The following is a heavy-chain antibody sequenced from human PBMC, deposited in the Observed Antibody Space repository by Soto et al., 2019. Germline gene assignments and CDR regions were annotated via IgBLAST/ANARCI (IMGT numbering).Heavy chain of an antibody. CDR3: AKPWVPRITDSHPRFDY. J-gene: IGHJ4*02. V-gene: IGHV3-23*01. CDR2: ISGSGGST. Sequence: PVGSLRLSCASSVFTFSSYAMSCVRHSPGKWLEWVSAISGSGGSTYYADSVKGRFTISRDNSKNTLYLQMNSLRAGDTALYYCAKPWVPRITDSHPRFDYWGRGTRVLVSS. CDR1: VFTFSSYA. D-gene: IGHD1-20*01.